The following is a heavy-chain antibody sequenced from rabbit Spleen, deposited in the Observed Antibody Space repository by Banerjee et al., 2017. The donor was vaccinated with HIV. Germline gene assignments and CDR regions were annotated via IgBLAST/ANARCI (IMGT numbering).Heavy chain of an antibody. D-gene: IGHD8-1*01. J-gene: IGHJ4*01. CDR2: IDPVFGIT. CDR1: GFTLSSYY. Sequence: QLKESGGGLVQPGGSLKLSCKASGFTLSSYYMNWVRQAPGKGLEWIGYIDPVFGITYYANWVNGRFTISSHNAQNTLYLQLNSLTAADTATYFCARDGAGSSYFNLWCQGTLVTVS. V-gene: IGHV1S7*01. CDR3: ARDGAGSSYFNL.